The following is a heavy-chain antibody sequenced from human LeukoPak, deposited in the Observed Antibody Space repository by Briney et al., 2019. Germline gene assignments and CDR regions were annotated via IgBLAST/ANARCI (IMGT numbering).Heavy chain of an antibody. CDR1: GFTFDDYA. V-gene: IGHV3-9*01. CDR2: ISWNSGSI. CDR3: ARDNLAAAGDDNFDI. D-gene: IGHD6-13*01. Sequence: PGRSLRLSCAASGFTFDDYAMHWVRQAPGKGLEWVSGISWNSGSIGYADSVKGRFTISRDNAKNSLYLQMNSLRAEDTAIYYCARDNLAAAGDDNFDIWGQGTMVTVSS. J-gene: IGHJ3*02.